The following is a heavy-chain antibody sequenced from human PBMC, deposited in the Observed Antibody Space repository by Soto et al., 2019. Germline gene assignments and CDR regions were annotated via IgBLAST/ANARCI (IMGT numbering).Heavy chain of an antibody. CDR1: GYSFTSYW. V-gene: IGHV5-51*01. J-gene: IGHJ6*03. CDR2: IYPGDSDT. D-gene: IGHD6-6*01. CDR3: ARQGYDSSSSDYYYYYMDV. Sequence: PGESLKISCKGSGYSFTSYWIGWVRQMPVKGLEWMGIIYPGDSDTRYSPSFQGQVTISADKSISTAYLQWSSLKASDTAMYYCARQGYDSSSSDYYYYYMDVWGKGTTVTVSS.